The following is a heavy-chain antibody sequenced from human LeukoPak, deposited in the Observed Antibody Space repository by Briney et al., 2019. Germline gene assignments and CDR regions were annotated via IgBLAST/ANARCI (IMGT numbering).Heavy chain of an antibody. CDR3: ARVVDLIPDP. J-gene: IGHJ5*02. D-gene: IGHD1-26*01. CDR2: INHSGST. V-gene: IGHV4-34*01. Sequence: PSETLSLTCAVYGGSFSGYYWSWIRQPPGKGLEWIGEINHSGSTNYNPSLKSRVTISVDTSKNQFSLKLSSVTAADTAVYYCARVVDLIPDPWGQGTLVTVSS. CDR1: GGSFSGYY.